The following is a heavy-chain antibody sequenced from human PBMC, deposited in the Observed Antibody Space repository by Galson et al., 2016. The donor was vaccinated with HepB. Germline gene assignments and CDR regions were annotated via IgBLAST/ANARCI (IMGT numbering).Heavy chain of an antibody. CDR1: GGSISDDY. J-gene: IGHJ4*02. V-gene: IGHV4-59*01. CDR3: ARIFCINTVCFFDH. Sequence: LSLTCAVSGGSISDDYWSWIRQPPGKGLEWIGYISDTGSTEHSPSLKSRVTLSLDTSKNQFSLSLSSVTAADTALYYCARIFCINTVCFFDHWGQGTLVTVSS. D-gene: IGHD2-8*01. CDR2: ISDTGST.